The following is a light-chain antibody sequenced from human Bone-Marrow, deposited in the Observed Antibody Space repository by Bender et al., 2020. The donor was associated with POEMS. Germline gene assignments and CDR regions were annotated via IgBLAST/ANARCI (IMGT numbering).Light chain of an antibody. CDR3: ASWDDSLSGWV. Sequence: QSVLTQPPSASGTPGQRVTISCSGSSSNIGSNYVFWYQQLPGSAPRLVVYSNYQRPSGVPARFSGSKSGTSASLAISDIQSEDEGDYYCASWDDSLSGWVFGGGTKLTVL. CDR1: SSNIGSNY. V-gene: IGLV1-47*02. J-gene: IGLJ3*02. CDR2: SNY.